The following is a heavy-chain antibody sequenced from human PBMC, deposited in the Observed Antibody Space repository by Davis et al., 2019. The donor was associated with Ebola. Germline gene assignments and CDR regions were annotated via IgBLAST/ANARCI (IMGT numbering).Heavy chain of an antibody. D-gene: IGHD4/OR15-4a*01. V-gene: IGHV1-69*13. CDR2: IIPIFGTA. CDR3: ARPFMVIIPTGRKIYSGMDV. J-gene: IGHJ6*02. Sequence: SVKVSCKASGGTFSSYAISWVRQAPGQGLEWMGGIIPIFGTANYAQRFQGRVTITADESRTTAYKELSSLRSEDTAVYYCARPFMVIIPTGRKIYSGMDVWGQGTTVTVSS. CDR1: GGTFSSYA.